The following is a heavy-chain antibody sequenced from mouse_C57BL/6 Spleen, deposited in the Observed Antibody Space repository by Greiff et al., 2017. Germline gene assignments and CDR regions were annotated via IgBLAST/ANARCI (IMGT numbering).Heavy chain of an antibody. Sequence: EVQLVESGGGLVQPKGSLKLSCAASGFSFNTYAMNWVRQAPGKGLEWVARIRSKSNNYATYYANSVKDRFTISRDDSENMLYLQMNNLKTEDTAMYYCVRHEGPDDYYAMDYWGQGTSVTVSS. CDR2: IRSKSNNYAT. CDR3: VRHEGPDDYYAMDY. CDR1: GFSFNTYA. V-gene: IGHV10-1*01. J-gene: IGHJ4*01.